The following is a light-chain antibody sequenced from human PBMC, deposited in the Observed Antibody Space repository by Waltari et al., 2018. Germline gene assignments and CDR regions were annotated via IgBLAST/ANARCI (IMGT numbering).Light chain of an antibody. CDR3: QQYYSRRT. CDR2: WAS. Sequence: DIVMTQSPDSLAVSLGERVTINCKSSQSLLYNSNDKNYLAWYQQKPGQPPKLLFYWASTRHSGVPDRFSGSGSATDFTLTISGLQAEDVAVYCCQQYYSRRTFGQGTRVEIK. J-gene: IGKJ1*01. V-gene: IGKV4-1*01. CDR1: QSLLYNSNDKNY.